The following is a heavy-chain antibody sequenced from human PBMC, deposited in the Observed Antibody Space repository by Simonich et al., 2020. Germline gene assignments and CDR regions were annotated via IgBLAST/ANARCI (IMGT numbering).Heavy chain of an antibody. V-gene: IGHV3-15*01. J-gene: IGHJ4*02. CDR3: TKGLTGDTNY. Sequence: EVQLVESGGGLVKPGGSLRLSCAASGFTFRNAWMSWVRQAPGKGLECVGRIKSKTDGGTTDYAAPVKGRFTISRDDSKNTLYLQMNSLKTEDTAVYYCTKGLTGDTNYWGQGTLVTVSS. CDR2: IKSKTDGGTT. CDR1: GFTFRNAW. D-gene: IGHD1-20*01.